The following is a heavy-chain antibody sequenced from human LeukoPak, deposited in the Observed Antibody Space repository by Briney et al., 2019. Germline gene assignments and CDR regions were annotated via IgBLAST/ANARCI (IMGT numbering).Heavy chain of an antibody. Sequence: PSETLSLTCTVSGESISNSRHYWSWIRQPAGKGLEWIGRIYPSGNTNYNPSLKSRLTISLDTSKNQFSLNLKSVTAADTAMYYCARDLRRDGYNISDYWGQGTLVTVSS. J-gene: IGHJ4*02. D-gene: IGHD5-24*01. CDR1: GESISNSRHY. CDR3: ARDLRRDGYNISDY. CDR2: IYPSGNT. V-gene: IGHV4-61*02.